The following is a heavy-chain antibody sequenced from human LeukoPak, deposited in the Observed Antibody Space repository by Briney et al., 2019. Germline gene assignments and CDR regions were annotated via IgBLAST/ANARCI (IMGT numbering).Heavy chain of an antibody. Sequence: SETLSLTCTVSGYSISSGYYWGWIRQPPGKGLEWIGSIYHSGSTFYNPSLKSRVTISVDKSKNQFSLKLSSVTAADTAVYYCARVKVYYFDYWGQGTLVTVSS. CDR3: ARVKVYYFDY. CDR2: IYHSGST. CDR1: GYSISSGYY. J-gene: IGHJ4*02. V-gene: IGHV4-38-2*02.